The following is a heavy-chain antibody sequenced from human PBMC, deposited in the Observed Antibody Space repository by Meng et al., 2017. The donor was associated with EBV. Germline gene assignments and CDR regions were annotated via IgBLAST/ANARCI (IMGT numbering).Heavy chain of an antibody. V-gene: IGHV1-2*06. CDR2: INPNSGGT. CDR1: GAAIPGYY. J-gene: IGHJ5*02. CDR3: AKGADLAAAGTFWFDP. Sequence: GARNPGVSVTGPVKLSGAAIPGYYMHWVREAPGRGLEWMGRINPNSGGTNYAQKFPGRVTMTRDTSISTAYMELSRLRSDDTAVYYCAKGADLAAAGTFWFDPWGQGTLVTVSS. D-gene: IGHD6-13*01.